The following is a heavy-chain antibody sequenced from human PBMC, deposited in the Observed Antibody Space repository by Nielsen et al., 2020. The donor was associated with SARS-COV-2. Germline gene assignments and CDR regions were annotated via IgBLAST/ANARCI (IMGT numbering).Heavy chain of an antibody. CDR2: ISGSGGST. D-gene: IGHD3-10*01. CDR3: AKASGLSVGYYYYGMDV. Sequence: GESLKISCAASGFTFSSYAMSWVRQAPEKGLEWVSAISGSGGSTYYADSVKGRFTISRDNSKNTLYLQMNSLRAEDTAVYYCAKASGLSVGYYYYGMDVWGQGTTVTVSS. J-gene: IGHJ6*02. CDR1: GFTFSSYA. V-gene: IGHV3-23*01.